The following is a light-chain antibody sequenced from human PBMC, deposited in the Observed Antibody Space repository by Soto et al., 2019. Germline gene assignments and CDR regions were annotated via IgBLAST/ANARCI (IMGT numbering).Light chain of an antibody. CDR2: EVS. CDR3: SSYAGSKDVV. J-gene: IGLJ2*01. V-gene: IGLV2-8*01. Sequence: QSALTQPPSASGSPGQSVTISCTGTSSDVGAYDYVSWYQQHPGKAPKLIIYEVSKLPSGVPDRFSGSKSGNTASLTVSGLQAEDEADYYCSSYAGSKDVVFGGGTKLTVL. CDR1: SSDVGAYDY.